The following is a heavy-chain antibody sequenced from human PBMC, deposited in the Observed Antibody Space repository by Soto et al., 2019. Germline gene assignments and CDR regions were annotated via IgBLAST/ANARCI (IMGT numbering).Heavy chain of an antibody. CDR2: MNPNSGNT. CDR3: ARGYGDYHYYYYYMDV. Sequence: ASVKVSCKASGYTFTSYDINWVRQATGQGLERMGWMNPNSGNTGYAQKFQGRVTMTRNTSISTAYMELSSLRSEDTAVYYCARGYGDYHYYYYYMDVWGKGTTVTVSS. V-gene: IGHV1-8*01. J-gene: IGHJ6*03. D-gene: IGHD4-17*01. CDR1: GYTFTSYD.